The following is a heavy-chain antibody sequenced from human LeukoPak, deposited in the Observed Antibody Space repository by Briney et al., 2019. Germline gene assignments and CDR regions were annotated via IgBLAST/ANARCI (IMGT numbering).Heavy chain of an antibody. Sequence: GGSLRLSCAASGFTFKNYDMNWVRQAPGKGLEWVSSISSGSSNIDYADSLKGRFTISRGNAKSSLYLQMNSLRGEDTAVYYGTRSKCGAQREYGMDVWGQGTTVTV. CDR1: GFTFKNYD. CDR3: TRSKCGAQREYGMDV. V-gene: IGHV3-21*06. CDR2: ISSGSSNI. D-gene: IGHD1-26*01. J-gene: IGHJ6*02.